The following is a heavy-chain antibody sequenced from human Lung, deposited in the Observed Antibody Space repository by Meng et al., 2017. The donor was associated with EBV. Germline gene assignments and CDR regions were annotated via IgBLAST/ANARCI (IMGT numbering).Heavy chain of an antibody. CDR3: ARRPTGIDY. J-gene: IGHJ4*02. V-gene: IGHV4-34*12. Sequence: QGPLQESGPGLLKPSETLSLTCAVNGGSLSGAYWNWIRQPPGKGLEWIGEIIHGGSPSYNPSLKSRVTISIDTSKNQLSLMLSSVTAADTAVYYCARRPTGIDYWGQGTLVTVSS. D-gene: IGHD2-8*02. CDR2: IIHGGSP. CDR1: GGSLSGAY.